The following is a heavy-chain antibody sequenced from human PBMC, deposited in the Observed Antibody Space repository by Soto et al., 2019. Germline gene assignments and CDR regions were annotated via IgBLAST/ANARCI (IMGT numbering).Heavy chain of an antibody. J-gene: IGHJ3*02. CDR2: IKQDGSEK. V-gene: IGHV3-7*05. Sequence: GGSLRLSCAASGFTFSSYWMSWVRQAPGKGLEWVANIKQDGSEKYYVDSVKGRFTISRDNAKNSLYLQMNSLRAEDTAVYYCARDLRLWFGELGRDLADAFDIWGQGTMVTVSS. D-gene: IGHD3-10*01. CDR1: GFTFSSYW. CDR3: ARDLRLWFGELGRDLADAFDI.